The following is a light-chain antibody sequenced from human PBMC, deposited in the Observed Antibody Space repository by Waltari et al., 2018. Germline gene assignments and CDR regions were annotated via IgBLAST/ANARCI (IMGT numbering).Light chain of an antibody. CDR2: RNN. CDR3: SAWDRSLSAWV. Sequence: QSGLTQPPSVSKGLRQTATLTCTGDSNNVGHEGAAWVQQYQGHHPKLLCDRNNNRPSGISEKFSASRSGDTASLTITGLQPEDEADYYCSAWDRSLSAWVFGGGTKLTVL. V-gene: IGLV10-54*04. J-gene: IGLJ3*02. CDR1: SNNVGHEG.